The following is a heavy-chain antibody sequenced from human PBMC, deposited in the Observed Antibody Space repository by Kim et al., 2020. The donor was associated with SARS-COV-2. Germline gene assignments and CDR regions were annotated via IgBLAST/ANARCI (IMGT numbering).Heavy chain of an antibody. Sequence: SDGSTTRYADSVKGRFTISRDNAKNTLYLQMNSLRAEDTAVYYCTRGFDLWGRGTLVTVCS. CDR3: TRGFDL. V-gene: IGHV3-74*01. J-gene: IGHJ2*01. CDR2: SDGSTT.